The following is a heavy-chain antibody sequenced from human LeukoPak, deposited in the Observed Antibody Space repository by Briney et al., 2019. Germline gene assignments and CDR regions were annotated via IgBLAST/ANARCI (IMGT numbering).Heavy chain of an antibody. CDR1: GFTFSTYG. V-gene: IGHV3-30*18. D-gene: IGHD3-22*01. CDR3: AKLLLRDYYDSSGDDY. J-gene: IGHJ4*02. Sequence: PGGSLRLSCAASGFTFSTYGMHWVRQAPGKGLEWVAVISYDGSNKYYADSVKGRFTISRDNSKNTLYLQMNSLRAEDTAVYYCAKLLLRDYYDSSGDDYWGQGTLVTVSS. CDR2: ISYDGSNK.